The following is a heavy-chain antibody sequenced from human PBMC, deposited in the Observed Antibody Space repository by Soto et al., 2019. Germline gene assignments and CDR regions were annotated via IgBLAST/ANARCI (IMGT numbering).Heavy chain of an antibody. CDR1: GFTFSHYA. J-gene: IGHJ6*02. V-gene: IGHV3-23*01. Sequence: PGGSLRLSCAASGFTFSHYAMSWVRQAPGKGLEWVSAISGSGGSTYYATTVKGRFTISRDNSKNTLYLQMNALRAEDTAVYYCAKDKGSGSYAYYNYGMDVWGPGTTVTVSS. CDR3: AKDKGSGSYAYYNYGMDV. D-gene: IGHD3-22*01. CDR2: ISGSGGST.